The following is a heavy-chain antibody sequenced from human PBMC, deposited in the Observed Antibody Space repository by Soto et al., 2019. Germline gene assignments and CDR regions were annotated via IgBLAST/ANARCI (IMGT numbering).Heavy chain of an antibody. CDR1: GGSISGSY. J-gene: IGHJ4*02. Sequence: SETLSLTCSVSGGSISGSYWSWIRQSPGKGLEWPGYVYYTGSTNYSPSLRSRVSISVDTSKNEFPLRLSSVTAADTAVYFCARSVAVPGAHIDYWGQGTQVTVSS. CDR3: ARSVAVPGAHIDY. V-gene: IGHV4-59*01. D-gene: IGHD6-19*01. CDR2: VYYTGST.